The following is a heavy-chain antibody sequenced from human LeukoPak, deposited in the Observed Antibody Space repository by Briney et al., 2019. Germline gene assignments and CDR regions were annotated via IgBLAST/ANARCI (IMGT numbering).Heavy chain of an antibody. CDR2: ISAYNGNT. CDR3: ARAAGYDILTGYYIETTFDP. V-gene: IGHV1-18*01. D-gene: IGHD3-9*01. J-gene: IGHJ5*02. CDR1: GYTFTSYG. Sequence: ASVKVSCKVSGYTFTSYGISWVRQAPGQGLEWMGWISAYNGNTDYAQKLQGRVTMTTDTSTSTAYMELRNLRSDDTAVYYCARAAGYDILTGYYIETTFDPWGQGTLVTVSS.